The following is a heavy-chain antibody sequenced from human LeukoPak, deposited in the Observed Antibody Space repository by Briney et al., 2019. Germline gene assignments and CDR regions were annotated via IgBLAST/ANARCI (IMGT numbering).Heavy chain of an antibody. J-gene: IGHJ4*02. CDR3: AAGEYYYDSSGYYPGFDY. Sequence: ASVKVSCKASGYSFTDKYMHWVRQAPGQGLEWMGWINPNSGGTNYAQKFQGRVTITADKSTSTAYMELSSLRSEDTAVYYCAAGEYYYDSSGYYPGFDYWGQGTLVTVSS. CDR2: INPNSGGT. D-gene: IGHD3-22*01. CDR1: GYSFTDKY. V-gene: IGHV1-2*02.